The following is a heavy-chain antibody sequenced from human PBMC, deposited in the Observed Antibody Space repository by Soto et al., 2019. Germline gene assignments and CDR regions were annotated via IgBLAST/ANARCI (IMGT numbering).Heavy chain of an antibody. Sequence: SETLSLTCTVSGGSISSYYWSWIRQPAGKGLEWTGRIYTGGSTNYNPSLKSRVTMSVDTSKNQFSLKLSSVTAADTAVYYCARENYYDSSGYLQGRFDPWGQGTLVTVYS. CDR2: IYTGGST. J-gene: IGHJ5*02. D-gene: IGHD3-22*01. CDR1: GGSISSYY. V-gene: IGHV4-4*07. CDR3: ARENYYDSSGYLQGRFDP.